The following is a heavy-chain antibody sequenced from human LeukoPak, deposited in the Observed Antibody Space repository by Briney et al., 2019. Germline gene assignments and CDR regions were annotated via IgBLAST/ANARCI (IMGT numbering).Heavy chain of an antibody. Sequence: SETLSLTCTVSGGSISSSYWSWIRQPPGKGLEWIGYIYYSGSTNYNPSLKSRVTISVATSKNQFSLKLNSVTAADTAVYYCASRYYYDSSGYYNAFDYWGQGTLVTVSS. CDR1: GGSISSSY. CDR3: ASRYYYDSSGYYNAFDY. CDR2: IYYSGST. V-gene: IGHV4-59*01. J-gene: IGHJ4*02. D-gene: IGHD3-22*01.